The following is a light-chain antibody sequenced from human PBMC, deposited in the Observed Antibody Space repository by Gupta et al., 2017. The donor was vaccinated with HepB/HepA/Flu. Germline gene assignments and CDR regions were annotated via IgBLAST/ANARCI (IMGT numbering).Light chain of an antibody. CDR2: GAS. CDR1: QSVSSTY. Sequence: EIVLTQSPGTLSLSPGEIATLSCRASQSVSSTYLAWYQQKPGQAPRLLIYGASSRATGIPDRFSGSGSGTDFTLTISRLEPEDFAVYYCLQDCCSPWTFGPGTKVEIK. V-gene: IGKV3-20*01. J-gene: IGKJ1*01. CDR3: LQDCCSPWT.